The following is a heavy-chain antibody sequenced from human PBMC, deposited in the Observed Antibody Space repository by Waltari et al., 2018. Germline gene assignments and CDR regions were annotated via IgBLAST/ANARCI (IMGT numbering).Heavy chain of an antibody. D-gene: IGHD3-10*01. CDR3: ARDLSEGWFGDQSPLGY. V-gene: IGHV4-4*07. Sequence: QVQLQESGPGRVKPSETLSLTCPVSGASMANYYWNWIRQPAGKGLEWIGRIYSSGFPNYNPSLESRVTMSVDTSKNQLSLEVRSVTAADTAVYYCARDLSEGWFGDQSPLGYWGQGTVVTVSA. CDR2: IYSSGFP. CDR1: GASMANYY. J-gene: IGHJ4*02.